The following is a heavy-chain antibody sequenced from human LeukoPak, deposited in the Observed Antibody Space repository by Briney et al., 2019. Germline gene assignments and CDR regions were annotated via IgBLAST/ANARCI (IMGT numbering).Heavy chain of an antibody. CDR2: ISAYNGNT. CDR3: ARAPPKKNDFWSGYYSGYYFDY. V-gene: IGHV1-18*01. D-gene: IGHD3-3*01. Sequence: GASVKVSCKASGYTFTSYGISWVRQAPGQALEWMGWISAYNGNTNYAQKLQGRVTMTTDTSTSTAYMELRSLRSDDTAVYYCARAPPKKNDFWSGYYSGYYFDYWGQGTLVTVSS. CDR1: GYTFTSYG. J-gene: IGHJ4*02.